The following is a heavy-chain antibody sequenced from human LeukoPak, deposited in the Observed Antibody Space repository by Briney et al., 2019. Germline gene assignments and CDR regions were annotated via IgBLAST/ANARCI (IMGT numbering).Heavy chain of an antibody. CDR3: ARDSFPYYYGSGSSGWFDP. CDR2: INPNSGST. V-gene: IGHV1-2*02. J-gene: IGHJ5*02. CDR1: GYTFTGYY. D-gene: IGHD3-10*01. Sequence: ASVKVSCKASGYTFTGYYMHWVRQAPGQGLEWIGWINPNSGSTNYAQKFQGRVTMTRDTSISTAYMELSRLRSDDTAVYSCARDSFPYYYGSGSSGWFDPWGQGTLVTVSS.